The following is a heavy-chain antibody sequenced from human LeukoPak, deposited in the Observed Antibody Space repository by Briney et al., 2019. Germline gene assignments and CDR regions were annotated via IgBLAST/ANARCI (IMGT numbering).Heavy chain of an antibody. CDR3: ARDSITMVRGVSPFGY. CDR2: INPNSGGT. CDR1: GYTFTGYY. Sequence: GASVKVSCKASGYTFTGYYMHWVRQAPGQGLEWMGRINPNSGGTNYAQKFQGRVTMTRDTSISTAYMEPSRLRSDDTAVYYCARDSITMVRGVSPFGYWGQGTLVTVSS. V-gene: IGHV1-2*06. D-gene: IGHD3-10*01. J-gene: IGHJ4*02.